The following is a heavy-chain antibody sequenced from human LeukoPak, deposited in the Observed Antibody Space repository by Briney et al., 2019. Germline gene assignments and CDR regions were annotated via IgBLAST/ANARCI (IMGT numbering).Heavy chain of an antibody. J-gene: IGHJ4*02. D-gene: IGHD3-22*01. CDR1: GFTFSSYG. Sequence: PGGSLRLSCAASGFTFSSYGMNWVRQAPGKGLEWVSGIGVGGTTYYADSVKGRFTISRDTSKNTLYLQMNSLRVEDTAVYYCAKTQGYYDCWGLGTLVTVSS. CDR2: IGVGGTT. V-gene: IGHV3-23*01. CDR3: AKTQGYYDC.